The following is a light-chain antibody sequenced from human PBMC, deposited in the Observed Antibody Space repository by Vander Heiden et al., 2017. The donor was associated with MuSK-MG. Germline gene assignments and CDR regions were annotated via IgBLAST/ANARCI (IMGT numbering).Light chain of an antibody. CDR2: DAS. CDR1: QSVSSH. V-gene: IGKV3-11*01. CDR3: QQRSNWPLT. Sequence: EIVLTQSPATLSLSPGERATLSCRASQSVSSHLAWYQQKPGQAPRLLIYDASNRATGIPARFSGSASRTDFTLTISSLEPEAFAVYYCQQRSNWPLTFGQRTRLEIK. J-gene: IGKJ5*01.